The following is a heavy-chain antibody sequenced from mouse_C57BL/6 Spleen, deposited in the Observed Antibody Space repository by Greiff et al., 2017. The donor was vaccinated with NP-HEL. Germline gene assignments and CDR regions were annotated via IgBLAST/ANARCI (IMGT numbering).Heavy chain of an antibody. J-gene: IGHJ1*03. CDR3: ALTVVATRYFDV. D-gene: IGHD1-1*01. Sequence: EVQGVESGAELVKPGASVKLSCTASGFTIKDYYMHWVKQRTEPGLEWIGRIDPEDGDTKYAPNFQGKATITADQSSSTAYLQLSSLTSEDTAVYYCALTVVATRYFDVWGTGTTVTGAS. V-gene: IGHV14-2*01. CDR1: GFTIKDYY. CDR2: IDPEDGDT.